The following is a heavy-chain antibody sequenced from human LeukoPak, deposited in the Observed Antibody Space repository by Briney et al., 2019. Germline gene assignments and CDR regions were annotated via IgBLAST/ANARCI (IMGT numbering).Heavy chain of an antibody. J-gene: IGHJ6*03. CDR1: SDSISSSNW. Sequence: SGTLSLTCAVSSDSISSSNWWSWVRQPPEKGLEWIGEIYHSGNTNYNPPLKSRVTISLDKSKNQFSLKLNSVTAADTAVYYCARGGGNGGGWVGHYYYMDVWGKGTTVTVSS. CDR3: ARGGGNGGGWVGHYYYMDV. V-gene: IGHV4-4*02. D-gene: IGHD4-23*01. CDR2: IYHSGNT.